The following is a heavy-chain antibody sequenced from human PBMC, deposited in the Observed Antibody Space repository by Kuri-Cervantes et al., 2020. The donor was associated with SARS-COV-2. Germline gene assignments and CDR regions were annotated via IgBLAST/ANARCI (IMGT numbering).Heavy chain of an antibody. V-gene: IGHV4-39*07. CDR1: GGSISSSSYY. CDR2: IYYSGST. J-gene: IGHJ3*02. Sequence: SETLSLTCTVSGGSISSSSYYWGWIRQPPGKGLEWIGSIYYSGSTYYNPSLKSRVTISVDTSKNQFSLKLSSVTAADTAVYYCAGDRSRAFDIWGQGTMVTVSS. CDR3: AGDRSRAFDI.